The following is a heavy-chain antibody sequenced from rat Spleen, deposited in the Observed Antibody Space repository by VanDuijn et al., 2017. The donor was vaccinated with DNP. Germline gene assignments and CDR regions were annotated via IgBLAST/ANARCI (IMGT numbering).Heavy chain of an antibody. J-gene: IGHJ2*01. CDR3: ARHYYSSYTSL. D-gene: IGHD1-2*01. V-gene: IGHV5-25*01. CDR1: GFNLNDYW. CDR2: ITNSGDST. Sequence: EVKLVESGGGLVQPGRSLKLSCAASGFNLNDYWMGWVRQAPTKGLEWVASITNSGDSTYYRDSVKGRFTISRDNAKSALYLQMNSLTSEDTATYYCARHYYSSYTSLWGQGVMVTVSS.